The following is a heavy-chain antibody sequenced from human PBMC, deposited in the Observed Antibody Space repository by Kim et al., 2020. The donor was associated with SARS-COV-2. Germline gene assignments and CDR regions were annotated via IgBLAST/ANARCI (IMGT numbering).Heavy chain of an antibody. V-gene: IGHV3-23*01. Sequence: GGSLRLSCAASGFTFSTYAMTWVRQAPGKGLEWVSAISGSGDITYYADSVKGRFTISRDNSKNTLYLQLNTLRAEDTAVYYCAKDKDNWKYVRWFDPWGQGTLVTVSS. CDR2: ISGSGDIT. CDR3: AKDKDNWKYVRWFDP. J-gene: IGHJ5*02. CDR1: GFTFSTYA. D-gene: IGHD1-7*01.